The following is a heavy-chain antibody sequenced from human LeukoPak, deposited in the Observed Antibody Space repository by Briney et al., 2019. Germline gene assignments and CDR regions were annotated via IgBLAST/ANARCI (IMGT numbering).Heavy chain of an antibody. V-gene: IGHV5-51*01. CDR2: IYPGDSDT. CDR3: ARQGVYCSGGSCYSNWFDP. D-gene: IGHD2-15*01. CDR1: GYSFTSYW. J-gene: IGHJ5*02. Sequence: GESLKISCKGSGYSFTSYWIGWVRQMPGKGLEWMGIIYPGDSDTRYSPSFQGQVTISADKSISTAYLQWSSLKASDTAMYYCARQGVYCSGGSCYSNWFDPWGQGTLVTVSS.